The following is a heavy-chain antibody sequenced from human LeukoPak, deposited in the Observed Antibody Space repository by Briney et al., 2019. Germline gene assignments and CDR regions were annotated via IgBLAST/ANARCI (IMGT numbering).Heavy chain of an antibody. CDR2: INSDGSST. J-gene: IGHJ4*02. CDR1: GFTFSSYW. Sequence: GGSLRLSCAASGFTFSSYWMHWVRQAPGKGLVWVSRINSDGSSTSYADSVKGRFTISRDNVRNTLYLQMNSLRAEDSAVYYCARAYTRYCTNGVCYASPYYYFDYWGQGTLVTVSS. D-gene: IGHD2-8*01. V-gene: IGHV3-74*01. CDR3: ARAYTRYCTNGVCYASPYYYFDY.